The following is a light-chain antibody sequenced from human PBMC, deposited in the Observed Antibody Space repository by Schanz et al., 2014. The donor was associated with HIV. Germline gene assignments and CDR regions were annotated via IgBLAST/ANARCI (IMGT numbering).Light chain of an antibody. CDR3: QQYGSSPLYT. J-gene: IGKJ2*01. V-gene: IGKV3-20*01. CDR1: QTVSSNS. Sequence: EIVLTQSPVILSLSPGERATLSCRASQTVSSNSLGWYQQKRGQVPRLLIYSASSRATGIPDRFSGSGSGPDFTLTISRLEPEDFAVYYCQQYGSSPLYTFGQGTKLEIK. CDR2: SAS.